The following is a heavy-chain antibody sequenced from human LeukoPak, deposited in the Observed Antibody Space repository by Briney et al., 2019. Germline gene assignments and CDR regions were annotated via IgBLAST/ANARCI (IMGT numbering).Heavy chain of an antibody. CDR1: GFTVSSNY. D-gene: IGHD3-22*01. J-gene: IGHJ4*02. V-gene: IGHV3-66*04. CDR3: ARRYYYDSSGYSY. Sequence: GGSLRLSCAASGFTVSSNYMSWVRQAPGKGLEWVSVIYSGGSTYYADSVKGRFTISRDNAKNSLYLQMNSLRAEDTAVYYCARRYYYDSSGYSYWGQGTLVTVSS. CDR2: IYSGGST.